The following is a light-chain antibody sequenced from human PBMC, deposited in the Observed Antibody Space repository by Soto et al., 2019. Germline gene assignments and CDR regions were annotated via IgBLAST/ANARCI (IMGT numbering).Light chain of an antibody. CDR3: QQSYSTPPWT. CDR1: QSLSSY. CDR2: AAS. J-gene: IGKJ1*01. Sequence: DIQMTQSPSSLSASVGDRVTITCRASQSLSSYLNWYQQKPGKAPKLLIYAASSLQSGVPSRFSGSGSGTDFTITISSLQPEDFATYYCQQSYSTPPWTFGQGTKVEIK. V-gene: IGKV1-39*01.